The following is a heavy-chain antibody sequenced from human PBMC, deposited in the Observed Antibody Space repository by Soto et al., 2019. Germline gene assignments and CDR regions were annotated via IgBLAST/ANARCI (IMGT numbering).Heavy chain of an antibody. J-gene: IGHJ5*02. CDR3: ARAKYCSSTRCSSGFDP. V-gene: IGHV3-21*01. CDR2: ISSSSSYI. Sequence: EVQLVESGGGLVKPGGSLRLSCAASGFTFSSYSMNWVRQAPGKGLEWVSSISSSSSYIYYADSVKGRFTISRDNAKNSLYLQMNSLRAEDTAVYYCARAKYCSSTRCSSGFDPWGQGTLVNVSS. CDR1: GFTFSSYS. D-gene: IGHD2-2*01.